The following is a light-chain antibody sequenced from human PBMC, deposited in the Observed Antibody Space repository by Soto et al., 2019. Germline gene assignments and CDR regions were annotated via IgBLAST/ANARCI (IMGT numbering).Light chain of an antibody. V-gene: IGKV1-5*03. CDR3: QQYNSYSPWT. J-gene: IGKJ1*01. Sequence: DIQMTQSPSTLSASVGDRVTITCRASQSISSWLAWYQQKPGKAPKLLIYKASILESGVPSRFSGSGSGTEFTRTISSLQPDYFATYYCQQYNSYSPWTVGQGTKVEIK. CDR1: QSISSW. CDR2: KAS.